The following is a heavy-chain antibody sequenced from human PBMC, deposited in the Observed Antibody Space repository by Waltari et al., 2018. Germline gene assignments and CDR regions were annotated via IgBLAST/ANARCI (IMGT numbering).Heavy chain of an antibody. CDR3: ARDDSYGQFMRFDF. V-gene: IGHV3-53*01. Sequence: EVQLVESGGGLIQPGGSLRLSCEASGLTVSRNYMSWVRQAPGKGLEWVSAIYSGGNTFYADSVKGRFNISIDNSKNTLYFQMNSLRVDDTAVYYCARDDSYGQFMRFDFWGQGTVVTVSS. D-gene: IGHD5-18*01. J-gene: IGHJ4*02. CDR2: IYSGGNT. CDR1: GLTVSRNY.